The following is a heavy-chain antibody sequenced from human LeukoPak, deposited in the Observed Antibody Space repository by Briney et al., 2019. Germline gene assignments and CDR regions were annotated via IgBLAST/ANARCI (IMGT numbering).Heavy chain of an antibody. D-gene: IGHD7-27*01. CDR1: GDSVSSKSAA. CDR3: ARDPVWGSA. V-gene: IGHV6-1*01. J-gene: IGHJ5*02. Sequence: SQTLPLTCAISGDSVSSKSAAWNWIRKSPSRGLEWLGRTYYRSKWNYEYAASVKSRITIRPDTSKNQFSLQLNSVTPEDTAVYYCARDPVWGSAWGQGTLVTVSS. CDR2: TYYRSKWNY.